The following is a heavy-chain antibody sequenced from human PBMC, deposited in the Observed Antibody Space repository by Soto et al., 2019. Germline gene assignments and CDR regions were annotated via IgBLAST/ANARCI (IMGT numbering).Heavy chain of an antibody. D-gene: IGHD4-17*01. CDR3: AKRTVGWYFDL. J-gene: IGHJ2*01. V-gene: IGHV3-23*01. CDR1: GFTFSSYA. CDR2: ISGSGGST. Sequence: EVQLLESGGGLVQPGGSLRLSCAASGFTFSSYAMKWVRQAPGKGLEWVSVISGSGGSTYYADAVKGRFTISRDNSKNTLDLQMNSLRAEDTAVYYCAKRTVGWYFDLWGRGTLVTVSS.